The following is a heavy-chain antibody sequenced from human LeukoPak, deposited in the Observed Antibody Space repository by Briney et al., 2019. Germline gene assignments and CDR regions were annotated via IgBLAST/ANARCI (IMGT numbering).Heavy chain of an antibody. CDR1: GFTFTTYS. V-gene: IGHV3-21*01. J-gene: IGHJ4*02. CDR2: ISGSSRYI. CDR3: ARDRSSGWYPSGY. D-gene: IGHD6-19*01. Sequence: GGSLXXSCAASGFTFTTYSMNWVGQAPGKGLEGVSTISGSSRYIYFADSVKGGFTISRDNAKKTLYMLMNNLRDEDTAVYYCARDRSSGWYPSGYWGQGTLVTVSS.